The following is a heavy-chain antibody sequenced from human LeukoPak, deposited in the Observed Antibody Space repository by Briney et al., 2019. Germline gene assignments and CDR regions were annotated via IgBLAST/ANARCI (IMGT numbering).Heavy chain of an antibody. CDR3: ARGSILDCGGDCYSGWFDP. D-gene: IGHD2-21*02. Sequence: SETLSLTCTVSGGSVSSGSYYWSWIRQPPGKGLEWSGYIYYSGSTNYNPSLKSRVTITVDTSKNQFSLKLSSVTAADTAVYYCARGSILDCGGDCYSGWFDPWGQGTLVTVSS. CDR2: IYYSGST. CDR1: GGSVSSGSYY. V-gene: IGHV4-61*01. J-gene: IGHJ5*02.